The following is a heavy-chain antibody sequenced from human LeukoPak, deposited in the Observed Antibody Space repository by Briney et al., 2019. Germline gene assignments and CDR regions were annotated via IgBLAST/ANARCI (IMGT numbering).Heavy chain of an antibody. V-gene: IGHV3-21*01. CDR3: ARDLRGYPY. CDR2: VSSTSRFI. J-gene: IGHJ1*01. CDR1: GFSFSSYW. Sequence: GGSLRLSCAASGFSFSSYWMSWVRQAPRKGLEWVSFVSSTSRFISYADSVKGRFTISRDNAKNSLYLQMTSLRAEDTAVYYCARDLRGYPYWGQGTLVTVSS. D-gene: IGHD3-22*01.